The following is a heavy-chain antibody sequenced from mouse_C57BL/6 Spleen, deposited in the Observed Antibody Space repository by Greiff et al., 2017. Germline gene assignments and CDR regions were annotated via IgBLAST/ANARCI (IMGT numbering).Heavy chain of an antibody. CDR1: GYTFTSYW. D-gene: IGHD6-2*01. CDR2: IDPDSGGT. J-gene: IGHJ2*01. V-gene: IGHV1-62-3*01. Sequence: QVQLKQPGAELVKPGASVKMSCKASGYTFTSYWMNWVKQRPGRGLEWIGRIDPDSGGTKYNEKFKSKATPTVDKPSSTAYIHLSSLTSEDSAVYYCAITGVSNCSDYFDYWGQGTTLTVSS. CDR3: AITGVSNCSDYFDY.